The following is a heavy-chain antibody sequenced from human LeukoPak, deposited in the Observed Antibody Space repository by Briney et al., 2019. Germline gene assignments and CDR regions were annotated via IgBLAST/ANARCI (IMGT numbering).Heavy chain of an antibody. CDR1: GFTFSSYG. Sequence: GGSLRLSCAASGFTFSSYGMHWVRQAPGKGLEWVAVISYDGSNKYYGDSVKGRFTISRDNSKNTLYLQMNSLRAEDTAVYYCAKKWGGYGSGDYWGQGTLVTVSS. J-gene: IGHJ4*02. D-gene: IGHD3-10*01. V-gene: IGHV3-30*18. CDR3: AKKWGGYGSGDY. CDR2: ISYDGSNK.